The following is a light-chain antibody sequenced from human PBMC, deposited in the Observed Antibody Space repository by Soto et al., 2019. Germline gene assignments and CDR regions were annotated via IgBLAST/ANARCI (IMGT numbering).Light chain of an antibody. Sequence: EIVLTQSPGTLSSSPGERATLSCSASQSVSSSYLGWYQQKPGQAPRLLIYGASNTATGIPDRCSGSGSGTDFTLTISRLEPEDFAVYYCQQYGGLSVTFGGGTKVDVK. J-gene: IGKJ4*01. CDR1: QSVSSSY. CDR2: GAS. CDR3: QQYGGLSVT. V-gene: IGKV3-20*01.